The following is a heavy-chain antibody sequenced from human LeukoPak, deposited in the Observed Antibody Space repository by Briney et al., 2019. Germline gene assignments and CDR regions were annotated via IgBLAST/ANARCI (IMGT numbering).Heavy chain of an antibody. J-gene: IGHJ6*02. Sequence: GGSLRLSCAASGVSFSDHWMHWVRQAPGKGLVWVSRINSDGSTTTYADSVKGRFTISRDNAKNTLFLQMNRLRAEDTAVYYCARGPVRSPGLDVWGQGTTVTVSS. CDR3: ARGPVRSPGLDV. CDR2: INSDGSTT. V-gene: IGHV3-74*01. D-gene: IGHD4-17*01. CDR1: GVSFSDHW.